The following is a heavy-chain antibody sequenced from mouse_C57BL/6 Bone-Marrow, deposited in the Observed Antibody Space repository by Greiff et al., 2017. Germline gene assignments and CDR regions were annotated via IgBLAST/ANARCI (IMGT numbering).Heavy chain of an antibody. V-gene: IGHV14-2*01. D-gene: IGHD2-4*01. Sequence: EVKLMESGAELVKPGASVKLSCTASGFNIKDYYMHWVKQRTEQGLEWIGRIDPEDGETKYAPKFQGKATITADTSSNTAYLRLSSLTSEDTAVYYCARSRLRPLYYYAMDYWGQGTSVTVSS. J-gene: IGHJ4*01. CDR3: ARSRLRPLYYYAMDY. CDR1: GFNIKDYY. CDR2: IDPEDGET.